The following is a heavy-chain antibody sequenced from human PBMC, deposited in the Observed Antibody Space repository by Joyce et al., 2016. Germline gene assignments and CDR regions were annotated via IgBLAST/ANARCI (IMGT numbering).Heavy chain of an antibody. J-gene: IGHJ4*02. Sequence: QLQLQESGSGLVKPSQTLSLTCAVSGASVSSGGYSWSWIQQPPGKGLEWIGYNYHNEGTYYNPSLKSRVTISVDRSKNQFSLKLASVTAADTAVYYCASGFNFKGRSFFDYWGQGALVTVSS. D-gene: IGHD3-10*01. CDR2: NYHNEGT. V-gene: IGHV4-30-2*01. CDR1: GASVSSGGYS. CDR3: ASGFNFKGRSFFDY.